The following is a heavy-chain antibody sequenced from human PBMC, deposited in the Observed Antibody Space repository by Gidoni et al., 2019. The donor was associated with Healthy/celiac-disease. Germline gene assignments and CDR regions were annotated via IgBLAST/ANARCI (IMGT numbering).Heavy chain of an antibody. V-gene: IGHV3-66*01. CDR3: ARTYGDLWFGELWAAFDI. CDR2: IYSGGST. Sequence: EVQLVESGGGLVQPGGSLRLSCAASGFTVSSNYMSWVRQAPGKGLEWVSVIYSGGSTYYADSVKGRFTISRDNSKNTLYLQMNSLRAEDTAVYYCARTYGDLWFGELWAAFDIWGQGTMVTVSS. D-gene: IGHD3-10*01. J-gene: IGHJ3*02. CDR1: GFTVSSNY.